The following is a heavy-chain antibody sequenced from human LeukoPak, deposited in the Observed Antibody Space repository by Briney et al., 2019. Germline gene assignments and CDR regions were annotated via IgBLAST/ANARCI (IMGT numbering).Heavy chain of an antibody. Sequence: GWSLSLSCAACGFTFSSYAMRWFRQAPGKGLEGVSAMSGCDCSTYYADSVKGRFTHSRDKSQNTLYMQMNSQRAEDTAVYYCAKDPPNYTRRSSSSLYFDYWGQGTLVTVSS. J-gene: IGHJ4*02. CDR2: MSGCDCST. D-gene: IGHD6-6*01. V-gene: IGHV3-23*01. CDR1: GFTFSSYA. CDR3: AKDPPNYTRRSSSSLYFDY.